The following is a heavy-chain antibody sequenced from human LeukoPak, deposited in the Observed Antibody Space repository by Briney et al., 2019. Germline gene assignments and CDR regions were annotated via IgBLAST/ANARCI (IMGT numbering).Heavy chain of an antibody. CDR2: ISGSNSYI. CDR3: AKDHPERWYHRGDAFDI. CDR1: GFTFSSYS. V-gene: IGHV3-21*04. Sequence: GGSLRLSCAASGFTFSSYSMNWVRQAPGKGLEWVSSISGSNSYIYYADSMKGRFTISRDNSKDTLYLQMNSLRAEDTAVYYCAKDHPERWYHRGDAFDIWGQGTMVTVSS. J-gene: IGHJ3*02. D-gene: IGHD4-23*01.